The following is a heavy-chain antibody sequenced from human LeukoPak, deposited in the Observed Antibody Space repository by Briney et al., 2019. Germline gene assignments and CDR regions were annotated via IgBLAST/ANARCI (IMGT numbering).Heavy chain of an antibody. J-gene: IGHJ4*02. D-gene: IGHD4/OR15-4a*01. CDR3: ARLTMPTGPGDY. V-gene: IGHV4-59*08. CDR1: GGSFSGYY. Sequence: PSETLSLTCAVYGGSFSGYYWSWLRQPPGKGLEWIGYIHYSGSATYNPSIKSRVTISVDPSKNLLSLKLTSVTAADTGVYYCARLTMPTGPGDYWGQGTLVTVSS. CDR2: IHYSGSA.